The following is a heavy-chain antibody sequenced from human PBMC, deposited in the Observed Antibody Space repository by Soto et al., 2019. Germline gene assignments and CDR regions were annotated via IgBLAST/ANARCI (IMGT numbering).Heavy chain of an antibody. Sequence: SETLSLTCTVSGGSISRYYWSWIRQPPGKGLEWIGYIYYSGSTNYNPSLKSRVTISVDTSKNQFSLKLSSVTAADTAVYYCARRIDHLSNWFDPWGQGTQVTVSS. J-gene: IGHJ5*02. D-gene: IGHD2-15*01. CDR1: GGSISRYY. V-gene: IGHV4-59*01. CDR2: IYYSGST. CDR3: ARRIDHLSNWFDP.